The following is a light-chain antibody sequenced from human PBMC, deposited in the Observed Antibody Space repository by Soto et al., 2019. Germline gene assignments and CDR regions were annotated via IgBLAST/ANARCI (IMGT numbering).Light chain of an antibody. J-gene: IGLJ1*01. V-gene: IGLV1-44*01. CDR2: SNN. CDR1: SSNIGSNT. Sequence: QSVLTQPPSASGTPGQRVTISCPGSSSNIGSNTVNWYQQLPGTAPKLLIYSNNQRPSGVPDRFSGSKSGTSASLTISGLQAEDEADYYCSSYTSSSTYVFGTGTKVTVL. CDR3: SSYTSSSTYV.